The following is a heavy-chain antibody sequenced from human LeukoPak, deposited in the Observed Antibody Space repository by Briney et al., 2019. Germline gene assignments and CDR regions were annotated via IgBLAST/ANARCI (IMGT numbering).Heavy chain of an antibody. CDR1: GFIVSSNY. Sequence: GGSLRLSCAASGFIVSSNYMSWVRQAPGKGPEWVSVIYSGGSTYYADSVKGRFTISRDNAKNSLYLQMNSLRAEDTAVYYCARDDYGGIDYWGQGTLVTVSS. CDR2: IYSGGST. CDR3: ARDDYGGIDY. J-gene: IGHJ4*02. V-gene: IGHV3-53*01. D-gene: IGHD4-17*01.